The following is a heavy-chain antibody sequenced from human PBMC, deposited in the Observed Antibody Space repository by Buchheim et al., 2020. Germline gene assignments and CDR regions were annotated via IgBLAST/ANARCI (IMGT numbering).Heavy chain of an antibody. D-gene: IGHD3-10*01. J-gene: IGHJ5*02. CDR3: ARDQGSRLLWFGELFWENWFDP. Sequence: QVQLVESGGGVVQPGRSLRLSCAASGFTFSSYAMHWVRQAPGKGLEWVAVISYDGSNKYYADSVKGRFTISRDNSKNPLYLQMNSLRAEDTAVYYCARDQGSRLLWFGELFWENWFDPWGQGTL. CDR2: ISYDGSNK. V-gene: IGHV3-30-3*01. CDR1: GFTFSSYA.